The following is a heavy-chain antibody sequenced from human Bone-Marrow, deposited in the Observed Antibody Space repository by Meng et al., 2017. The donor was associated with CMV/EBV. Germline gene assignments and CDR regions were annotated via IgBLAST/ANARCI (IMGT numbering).Heavy chain of an antibody. Sequence: SSPTLVKPTQTLTLTCTFSGFSLSTSGMCVSWVRQPPGKALEWLALIDWDDDKYYSTSLKTRLTISKDTSKNQVVLTMTNMDPVDTATYYCARTYYDFWSGYGDYYYYGMDVWGQGTTVTVSS. J-gene: IGHJ6*02. CDR3: ARTYYDFWSGYGDYYYYGMDV. D-gene: IGHD3-3*01. CDR1: GFSLSTSGMC. V-gene: IGHV2-70*20. CDR2: IDWDDDK.